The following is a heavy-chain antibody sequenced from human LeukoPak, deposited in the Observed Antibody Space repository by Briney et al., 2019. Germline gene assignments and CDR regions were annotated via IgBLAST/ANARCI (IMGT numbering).Heavy chain of an antibody. CDR1: GFTFSSYS. CDR2: ISSSSSYI. CDR3: ARDIVVTYDY. V-gene: IGHV3-21*01. Sequence: GGSLRLSCAASGFTFSSYSMNWVRQAPVKGLEWVSSISSSSSYIYYADSVKGRFTISRDNAKNSLYLQMNSLRAEDTAVYYCARDIVVTYDYWGQGTLVTVSS. D-gene: IGHD3-22*01. J-gene: IGHJ4*02.